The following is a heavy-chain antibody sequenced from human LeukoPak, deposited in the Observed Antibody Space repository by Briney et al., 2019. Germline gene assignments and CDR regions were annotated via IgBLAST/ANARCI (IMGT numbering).Heavy chain of an antibody. Sequence: GGSLRLSCGASGFIFSTYSMTWVRQAPGKGLEWVANIKEDGSEKYYVDSLKGRFTISRDNAKNSLFLQMNSLRADDTAVYYCARDLSGRDSSGYYRSFDCWGQGTLVTVSS. CDR3: ARDLSGRDSSGYYRSFDC. D-gene: IGHD3-22*01. J-gene: IGHJ4*02. CDR1: GFIFSTYS. V-gene: IGHV3-7*01. CDR2: IKEDGSEK.